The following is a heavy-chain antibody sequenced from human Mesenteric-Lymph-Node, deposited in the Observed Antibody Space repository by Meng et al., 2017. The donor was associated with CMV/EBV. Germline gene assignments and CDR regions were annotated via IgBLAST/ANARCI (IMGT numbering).Heavy chain of an antibody. Sequence: ETLSLTCAVSGFTFRSYRMSWVRQAPGKGLEWVANINDDGSEKYYVDSVKGRFTISRDNARNSLYLQMNSLRAEDTAVYYCVSEGSRSYWGQGTLVTVSS. CDR3: VSEGSRSY. D-gene: IGHD3-10*01. J-gene: IGHJ4*02. CDR2: INDDGSEK. CDR1: GFTFRSYR. V-gene: IGHV3-7*03.